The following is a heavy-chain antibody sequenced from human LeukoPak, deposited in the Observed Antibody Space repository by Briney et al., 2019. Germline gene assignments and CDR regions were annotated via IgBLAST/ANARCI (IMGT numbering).Heavy chain of an antibody. CDR2: ISGHGGP. CDR1: GFTFITYT. J-gene: IGHJ5*02. Sequence: GGSLRLSCAASGFTFITYTMAWVRQAPGGGLEWVSGISGHGGPYYADSVRGRFAISRDNSKSTLYLQMNSLRAEDTAVYYCAKDFGRDLGGPGSWGRGTLVIVSS. D-gene: IGHD3-10*01. CDR3: AKDFGRDLGGPGS. V-gene: IGHV3-23*01.